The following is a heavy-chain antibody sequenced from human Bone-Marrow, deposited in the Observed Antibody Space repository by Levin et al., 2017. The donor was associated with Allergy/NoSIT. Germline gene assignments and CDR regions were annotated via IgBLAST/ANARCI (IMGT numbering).Heavy chain of an antibody. Sequence: TGGSLRLSCEASGFAFEDYGMSWVRQVPGKGLEWVAGIIWNGRTAGYVESVWDRFVISRDNDKKSLHLEMSDLRGDDTAVYHCARRLLGVNSGYHYGAFDLWGPGTMVVVSS. CDR3: ARRLLGVNSGYHYGAFDL. CDR1: GFAFEDYG. J-gene: IGHJ3*01. V-gene: IGHV3-20*01. D-gene: IGHD3-22*01. CDR2: IIWNGRTA.